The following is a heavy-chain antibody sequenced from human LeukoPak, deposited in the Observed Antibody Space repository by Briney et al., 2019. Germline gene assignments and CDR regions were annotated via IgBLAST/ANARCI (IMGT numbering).Heavy chain of an antibody. J-gene: IGHJ6*02. CDR2: INSDGSST. CDR1: GFTFSSYW. CDR3: ARGGVPAATYYYYYGMDV. V-gene: IGHV3-74*01. Sequence: GGSLRLSCAASGFTFSSYWMHWVRQAPGKGLVWVSRINSDGSSTSYADSVKGRFTISRDNAKNTLYLQMNSLRAEDTAVYYCARGGVPAATYYYYYGMDVWGQGTTVTVSS. D-gene: IGHD2-2*01.